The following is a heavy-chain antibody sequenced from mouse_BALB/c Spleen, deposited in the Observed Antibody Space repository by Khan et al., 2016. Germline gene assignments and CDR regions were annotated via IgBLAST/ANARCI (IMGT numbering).Heavy chain of an antibody. D-gene: IGHD2-12*01. V-gene: IGHV3-6*02. CDR1: GYSITSGYY. J-gene: IGHJ4*01. CDR3: VRLRRGYAMDY. Sequence: EVQLQESGPGLVKPSQSLSLTCSVTGYSITSGYYWNWIRQFPGNKLERMGYINYDGSNNYNPSLKNRLSITRDTSKNQFFLKLNSVTSEDTSTYYCVRLRRGYAMDYWGQGTSVTVSS. CDR2: INYDGSN.